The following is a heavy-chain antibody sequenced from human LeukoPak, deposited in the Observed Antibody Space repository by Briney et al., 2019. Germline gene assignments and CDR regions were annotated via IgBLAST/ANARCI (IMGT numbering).Heavy chain of an antibody. CDR1: GGSISSSSYS. V-gene: IGHV4-39*01. CDR3: ARQALRGSGYLDV. Sequence: SETLSLTCTVSGGSISSSSYSWGWIRQPPGKGLEWIGSIYYSGSTYYNPSLKSRVTISVDTSKNQFSLKLSSVTAADTAVYYCARQALRGSGYLDVWGQGTTVTVSS. J-gene: IGHJ6*02. D-gene: IGHD3-22*01. CDR2: IYYSGST.